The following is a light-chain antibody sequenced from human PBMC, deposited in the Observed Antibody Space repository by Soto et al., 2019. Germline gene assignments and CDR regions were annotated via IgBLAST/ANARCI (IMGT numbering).Light chain of an antibody. Sequence: EIVLTQSPGTLSLSPGERATLSCRAGQSVSSNYLAWYQQKPGQAPRLLIYGASRRATGIPDRFSGSGSGTDGSLTINRLEPEDFAVYSCQQYGTSLSAFGHETRLDIK. CDR2: GAS. V-gene: IGKV3-20*01. CDR1: QSVSSNY. J-gene: IGKJ5*01. CDR3: QQYGTSLSA.